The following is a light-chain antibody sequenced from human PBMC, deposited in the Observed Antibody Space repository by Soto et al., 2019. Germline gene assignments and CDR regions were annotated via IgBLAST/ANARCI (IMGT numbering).Light chain of an antibody. Sequence: DIQMTHSPSSLSASVGDRVTITFRASQRISTYINWYQQKPGKAPKLLISVASSLQSGVPSRFSGSGSGTDFTRTISSLQPEDFATYYCQQSYSTPLTFDGGTKVEIK. CDR1: QRISTY. V-gene: IGKV1-39*01. CDR2: VAS. CDR3: QQSYSTPLT. J-gene: IGKJ4*01.